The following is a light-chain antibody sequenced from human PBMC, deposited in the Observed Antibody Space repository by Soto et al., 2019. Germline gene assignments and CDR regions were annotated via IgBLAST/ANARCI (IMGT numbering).Light chain of an antibody. V-gene: IGLV4-69*02. CDR1: SGHSSYA. Sequence: QPVLTQSPSASASLGASVKLTRTLSSGHSSYAIAWHHQQPEKGPRYLMKVNSDGSHSKGDGIPDRFSGSSSGADRYLTISSLQSEDEADYYCQTWGAGNWVFGGGTKLTVL. CDR2: VNSDGSH. J-gene: IGLJ3*02. CDR3: QTWGAGNWV.